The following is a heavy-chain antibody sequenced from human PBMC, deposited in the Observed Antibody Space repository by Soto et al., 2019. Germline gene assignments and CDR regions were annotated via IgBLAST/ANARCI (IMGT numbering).Heavy chain of an antibody. CDR1: GYTFTGYY. J-gene: IGHJ4*02. D-gene: IGHD5-12*01. Sequence: ASVKVSCKASGYTFTGYYMHWVRQAPGQGLEWMGWINPNSGGTNYAQKFQGWVTMTRDTSISTAYMELSRLRSDDTAVYYCARASSGGYSGYDPKHFDYWGQGTLVTVSS. CDR3: ARASSGGYSGYDPKHFDY. CDR2: INPNSGGT. V-gene: IGHV1-2*04.